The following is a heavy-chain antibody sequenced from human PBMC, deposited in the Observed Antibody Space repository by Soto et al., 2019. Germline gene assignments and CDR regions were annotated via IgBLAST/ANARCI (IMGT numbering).Heavy chain of an antibody. Sequence: RLSCAASVFHLSNYALHSVRQAPRKGLEWLDVISYAAGDIYYGDYVKGRLTTPRDNSKNTLYLDMNSMRPGDTAVSYCAKVREDVVLLVALDHWGQGTTVTVSS. J-gene: IGHJ4*02. CDR1: VFHLSNYA. D-gene: IGHD2-8*01. CDR2: ISYAAGDI. V-gene: IGHV3-30*18. CDR3: AKVREDVVLLVALDH.